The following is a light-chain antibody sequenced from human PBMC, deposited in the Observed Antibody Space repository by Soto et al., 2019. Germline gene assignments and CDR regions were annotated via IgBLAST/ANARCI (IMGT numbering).Light chain of an antibody. CDR3: QQYNNWPRT. V-gene: IGKV3-15*01. CDR1: QSVRSN. Sequence: DIVMTQSPSAVSVSLGDRATITCRASQSVRSNLAWYQQKPGQSPRLLIYGASTRATGIPARFSGSGSGTQFTLTISSLQSEDSAVYYCQQYNNWPRTFGQGTKV. CDR2: GAS. J-gene: IGKJ1*01.